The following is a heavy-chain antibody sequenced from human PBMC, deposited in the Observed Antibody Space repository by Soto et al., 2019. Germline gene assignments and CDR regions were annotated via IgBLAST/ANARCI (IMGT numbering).Heavy chain of an antibody. CDR2: IYYSGST. V-gene: IGHV4-59*01. D-gene: IGHD1-26*01. J-gene: IGHJ4*02. Sequence: XGTLSLNFTVSGGSISSYYWSWIRQPPGKGLEWIGYIYYSGSTNYNPSLKSRVTISVDTSKNQFSLKLSSVTAADTAVYYCARGFEVGATDYWGQGTLVTVSS. CDR1: GGSISSYY. CDR3: ARGFEVGATDY.